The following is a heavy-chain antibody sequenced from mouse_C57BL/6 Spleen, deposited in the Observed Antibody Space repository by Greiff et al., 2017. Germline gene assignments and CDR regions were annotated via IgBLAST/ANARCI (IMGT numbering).Heavy chain of an antibody. Sequence: QVQLQQSGAELVRPGASVTLSCKASGYTFTDYEMHWVKQTPVHGLEWIGAIDPETGGTAYNQKFKGKAILTADKSSSAAYMELRSLTSEDSAVYYCKRYRSSSNYYAMDYWGQGTSVTVSS. CDR3: KRYRSSSNYYAMDY. V-gene: IGHV1-15*01. CDR1: GYTFTDYE. CDR2: IDPETGGT. J-gene: IGHJ4*01. D-gene: IGHD2-5*01.